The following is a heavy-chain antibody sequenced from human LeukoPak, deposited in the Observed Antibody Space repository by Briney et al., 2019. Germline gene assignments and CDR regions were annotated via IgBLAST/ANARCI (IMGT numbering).Heavy chain of an antibody. CDR3: ARDRRGYCSSTSCESSDYYYYGMDV. V-gene: IGHV3-30*14. J-gene: IGHJ6*02. Sequence: GGSLRLSCAASGFTFSSYAVHWVRQAPGKGLEWVAVISYDGSNKYYADSVKGRFTISRDNSKNTLYLQMNSLRAEDTAVYYCARDRRGYCSSTSCESSDYYYYGMDVWGQGTTVTVSS. CDR2: ISYDGSNK. CDR1: GFTFSSYA. D-gene: IGHD2-2*01.